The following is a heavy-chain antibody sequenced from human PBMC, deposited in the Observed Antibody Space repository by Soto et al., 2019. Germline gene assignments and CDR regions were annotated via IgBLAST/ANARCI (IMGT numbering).Heavy chain of an antibody. Sequence: EVQLLESGGALVQPGGSLRLACAASGFTFNNFAMSWVRQAPGKRLEWVSGITASGSLTYYAASVKGRFTISRDNRKNTLSLQIDSLRGEDTASYYCVKDSSRWYYFDYWGPGTLVTVSS. J-gene: IGHJ4*02. D-gene: IGHD6-13*01. CDR2: ITASGSLT. CDR1: GFTFNNFA. V-gene: IGHV3-23*01. CDR3: VKDSSRWYYFDY.